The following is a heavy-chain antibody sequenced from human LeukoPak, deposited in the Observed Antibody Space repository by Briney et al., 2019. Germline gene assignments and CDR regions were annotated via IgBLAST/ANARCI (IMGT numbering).Heavy chain of an antibody. CDR2: IIPIFGTA. V-gene: IGHV1-69*13. D-gene: IGHD3-10*01. Sequence: SVKVSCKASGGTFSIYAISWVRQAPGQGLEWMGGIIPIFGTANYAQKFQGRVTITADESTSTAYMELSSLRSEDTAVYYCAMARGVTPDFDYWGQGTLVTVSS. CDR3: AMARGVTPDFDY. CDR1: GGTFSIYA. J-gene: IGHJ4*02.